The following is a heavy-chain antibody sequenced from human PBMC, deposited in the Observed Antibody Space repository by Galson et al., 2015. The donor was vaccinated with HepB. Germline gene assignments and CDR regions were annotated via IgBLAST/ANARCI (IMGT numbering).Heavy chain of an antibody. J-gene: IGHJ4*02. D-gene: IGHD3-3*01. Sequence: SLRLSCAASGFTFSNHGMHWVRQAPGKGLEWVAVIWYDGDPKYYADSVKGRFTVSRDTSESTLYLQMNSLRVGDTAVYYCAGGPPRERDIWSRHYTRPDFWGQGTLVTVSS. CDR2: IWYDGDPK. CDR1: GFTFSNHG. CDR3: AGGPPRERDIWSRHYTRPDF. V-gene: IGHV3-33*01.